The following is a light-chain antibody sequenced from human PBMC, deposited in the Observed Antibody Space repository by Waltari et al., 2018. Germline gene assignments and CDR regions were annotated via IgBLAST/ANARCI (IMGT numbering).Light chain of an antibody. V-gene: IGLV2-14*01. CDR2: EVS. CDR1: DSDVGAYDF. J-gene: IGLJ1*01. CDR3: SSYTTSSAPGV. Sequence: QSALTQPASVSGSPGQSITISCSGTDSDVGAYDFVSWYHQHPGKAPHLIIYEVSNRPSGVSKPFSASKSGNAASRTISGLQAEDEADYYCSSYTTSSAPGVFGTGTRVTVL.